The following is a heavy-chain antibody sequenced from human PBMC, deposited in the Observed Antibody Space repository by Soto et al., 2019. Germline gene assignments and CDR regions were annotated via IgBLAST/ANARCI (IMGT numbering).Heavy chain of an antibody. CDR2: MRPNSGGA. CDR3: ARDPHEGVYDY. V-gene: IGHV1-2*02. J-gene: IGHJ4*02. Sequence: QVQLVQSGAEVKKPGASVKVSCKASGYTFTGYYLHWIRQAPGQGLEWMGWMRPNSGGANYAQKFQARVSMTRDTSISTFYMELSRLRSDDTAVYYCARDPHEGVYDYWGQGTLVTVSS. CDR1: GYTFTGYY. D-gene: IGHD3-16*01.